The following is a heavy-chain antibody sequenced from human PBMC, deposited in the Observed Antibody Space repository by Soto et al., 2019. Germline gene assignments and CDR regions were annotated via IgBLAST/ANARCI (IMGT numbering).Heavy chain of an antibody. CDR3: ARGDATKIVVTTYYAMDV. J-gene: IGHJ6*02. CDR1: GGSLSNYG. V-gene: IGHV1-69*12. Sequence: QVKLVQSGAEVKKTGSSVKVSCKASGGSLSNYGISWVRQAPGQGLEWMGAIIPVFGTPNYAQKFQDRVTITADESTTTVYMAVRRLTSEDTAVYYCARGDATKIVVTTYYAMDVWGQGTTVTVSS. CDR2: IIPVFGTP. D-gene: IGHD3-22*01.